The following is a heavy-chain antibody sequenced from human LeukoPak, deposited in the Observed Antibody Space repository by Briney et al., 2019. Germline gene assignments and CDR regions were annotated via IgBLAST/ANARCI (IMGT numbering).Heavy chain of an antibody. CDR3: ARGIDPLAYCGGDCYSGIDY. D-gene: IGHD2-21*02. V-gene: IGHV1-18*01. Sequence: GASVKVSCKASGYTFTSYGISWVRQAPGQGLEWMGWISAYNGNTNYAQKLQGRVTMTTDTSTSTAYMELRSLRSDDTAVYYCARGIDPLAYCGGDCYSGIDYWGQGTLVTVSS. CDR2: ISAYNGNT. J-gene: IGHJ4*02. CDR1: GYTFTSYG.